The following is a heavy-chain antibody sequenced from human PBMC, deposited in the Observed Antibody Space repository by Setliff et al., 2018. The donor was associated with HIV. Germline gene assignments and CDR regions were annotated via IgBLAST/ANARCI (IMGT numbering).Heavy chain of an antibody. CDR2: IKDDGSDK. CDR3: ANIPGYSSK. D-gene: IGHD2-2*01. J-gene: IGHJ4*02. CDR1: GFSFSSYW. Sequence: HPGGSLRFSCSASGFSFSSYWMNWVRQPPGKGLEWVANIKDDGSDKAYADSVKGRFTSSRDNVRNLVYLQMDSVRDDDTAVYYCANIPGYSSKWGLGTLVTVSS. V-gene: IGHV3-7*01.